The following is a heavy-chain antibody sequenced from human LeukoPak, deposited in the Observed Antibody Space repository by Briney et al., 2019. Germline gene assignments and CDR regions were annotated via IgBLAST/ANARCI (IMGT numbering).Heavy chain of an antibody. D-gene: IGHD5-24*01. CDR3: ATDSTREMATISFSGFDY. CDR2: ISWNSGSI. V-gene: IGHV3-9*01. Sequence: SLRLSCAASGFTFDDYAMHWVRQAPGKGLEWVSGISWNSGSIGYADSVKGRFTISRDNAKNSLYLQMNSLRAEDTALYYCATDSTREMATISFSGFDYWGQGTLVTVSS. CDR1: GFTFDDYA. J-gene: IGHJ4*02.